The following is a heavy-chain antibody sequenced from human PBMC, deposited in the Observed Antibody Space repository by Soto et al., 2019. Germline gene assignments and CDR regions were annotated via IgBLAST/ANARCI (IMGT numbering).Heavy chain of an antibody. CDR2: IDYSGSST. J-gene: IGHJ4*02. V-gene: IGHV3-11*04. CDR3: AKVRRYSGYEYSDY. D-gene: IGHD5-12*01. Sequence: PGGSLRLSCAASGFSFSDYFMAWIRQAPGKGLEWVSSIDYSGSSTPNANSVAGRFTISRDNTRNSLYLQMNSLRAEDTAVYYCAKVRRYSGYEYSDYWGQGALVTVSS. CDR1: GFSFSDYF.